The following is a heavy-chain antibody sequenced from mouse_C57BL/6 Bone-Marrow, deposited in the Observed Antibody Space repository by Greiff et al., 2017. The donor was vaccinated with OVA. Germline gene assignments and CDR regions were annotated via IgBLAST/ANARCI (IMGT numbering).Heavy chain of an antibody. CDR3: AWGDGYYWFAY. V-gene: IGHV2-2*01. CDR1: GFSLTSYG. CDR2: IWSGGST. D-gene: IGHD2-3*01. J-gene: IGHJ3*01. Sequence: QVQLQQSGPGLVQPSQSLSITCTVSGFSLTSYGVHWVRQSPGKGLEWLGVIWSGGSTDYNAAFISRLSISKDNSKSQVFFKMNSRQADDTAVYYCAWGDGYYWFAYWGQGTLVTVSA.